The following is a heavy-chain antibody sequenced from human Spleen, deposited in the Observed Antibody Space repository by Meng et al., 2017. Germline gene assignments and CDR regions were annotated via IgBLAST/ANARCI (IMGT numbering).Heavy chain of an antibody. CDR2: IWYDGSNK. Sequence: GESLKISCAASGFTFSSYGMHWVRQAPGKGLEWVAVIWYDGSNKYYADSVKGRFTISRDNSKNTLYLQMNSLRAEDTAVYYCAKVLKCSGGSCYSAGLPFDYWGQGTLVTVSS. CDR3: AKVLKCSGGSCYSAGLPFDY. J-gene: IGHJ4*02. CDR1: GFTFSSYG. V-gene: IGHV3-33*06. D-gene: IGHD2-15*01.